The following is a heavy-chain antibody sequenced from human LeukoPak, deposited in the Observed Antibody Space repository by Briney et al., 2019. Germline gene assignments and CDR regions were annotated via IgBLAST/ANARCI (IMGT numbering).Heavy chain of an antibody. Sequence: GGSLRLSCAASGFTVSSSYMAWVRQAPGKGLEWVSVIRSGGSTVYADSVKGRFTISRDNSKNTLYLQLNSLRAEDTAVYYCAREGSGRTAYDGLDVWGQGTMVTVS. J-gene: IGHJ3*01. CDR3: AREGSGRTAYDGLDV. CDR2: IRSGGST. D-gene: IGHD3-10*01. CDR1: GFTVSSSY. V-gene: IGHV3-53*01.